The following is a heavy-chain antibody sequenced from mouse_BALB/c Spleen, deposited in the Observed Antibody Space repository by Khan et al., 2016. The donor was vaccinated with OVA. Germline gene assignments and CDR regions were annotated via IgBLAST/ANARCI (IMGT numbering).Heavy chain of an antibody. CDR2: IWGDGST. Sequence: QVQLKESGPGLVAPSQSLSITCTVSGFSLTTYGVSWVRQPPGKGLEWLGVIWGDGSTNYHSALISRLNIIKDNSKSQVFLKLNSLQTDETATDYNAEPPSMTLYAMDYWGQGTSVTVSS. J-gene: IGHJ4*01. D-gene: IGHD2-3*01. V-gene: IGHV2-3*01. CDR1: GFSLTTYG. CDR3: AEPPSMTLYAMDY.